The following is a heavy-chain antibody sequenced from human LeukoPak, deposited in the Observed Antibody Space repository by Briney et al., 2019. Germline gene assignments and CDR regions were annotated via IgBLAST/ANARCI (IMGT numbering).Heavy chain of an antibody. V-gene: IGHV3-66*01. J-gene: IGHJ4*02. CDR3: ARGGVAAAGTFFDY. Sequence: PGGSLRLSCAASGFTVSSNYMSWVRQAPGKGLEWVSVIYSGGSTYYADSVKGRFTISRDNSKNMLYLQMNSLRAEDTAVYYCARGGVAAAGTFFDYWGQGTPVTVSS. D-gene: IGHD6-13*01. CDR1: GFTVSSNY. CDR2: IYSGGST.